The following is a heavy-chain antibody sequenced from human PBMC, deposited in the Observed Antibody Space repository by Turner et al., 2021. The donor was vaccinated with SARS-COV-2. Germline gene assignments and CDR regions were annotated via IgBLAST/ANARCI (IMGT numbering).Heavy chain of an antibody. CDR3: VREIIVVVPAADY. CDR1: GFTFSSYW. J-gene: IGHJ4*02. Sequence: EVQLVESGGGLVQPGGSLRLSCAASGFTFSSYWMHWVRQAPGKGLVWVSRINSDGSSTSYEDSVKGRFTISRDNAKNTLYLQMNSLRAEDTAVYYCVREIIVVVPAADYWGQGTLVTVSS. D-gene: IGHD2-2*01. CDR2: INSDGSST. V-gene: IGHV3-74*01.